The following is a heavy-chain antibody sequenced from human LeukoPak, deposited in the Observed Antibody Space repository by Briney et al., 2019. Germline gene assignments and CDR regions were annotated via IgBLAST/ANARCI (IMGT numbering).Heavy chain of an antibody. CDR3: ARGRIVIAPHDY. CDR2: ISSSGSAI. CDR1: GFTFSSYE. V-gene: IGHV3-48*03. D-gene: IGHD3-22*01. Sequence: GGSLRLCCAASGFTFSSYEMNWVRQAAGKGLEWISYISSSGSAIYYADSVKRRFTISRDNAKNSLYLQMNSLRAEDTAVYYCARGRIVIAPHDYWGQGTLVTVSS. J-gene: IGHJ4*02.